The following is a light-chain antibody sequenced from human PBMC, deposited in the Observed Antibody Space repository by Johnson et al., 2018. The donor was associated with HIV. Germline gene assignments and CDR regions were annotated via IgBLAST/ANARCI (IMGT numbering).Light chain of an antibody. J-gene: IGLJ1*01. CDR2: EKN. Sequence: QSVLTQPPSVSAAPGQKVTISCSGSSSNIGNNYVSWYQQLPGTAPKLLIYEKNKRPSGIPDRFSASKSGTSATLDITGLPTGDEADYYCGTWDSSLGTYVFGTGTKVTVL. CDR1: SSNIGNNY. CDR3: GTWDSSLGTYV. V-gene: IGLV1-51*02.